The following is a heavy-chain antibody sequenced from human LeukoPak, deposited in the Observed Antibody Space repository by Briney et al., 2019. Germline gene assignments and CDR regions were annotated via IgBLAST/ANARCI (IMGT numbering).Heavy chain of an antibody. Sequence: ASVNVSCKACGYTFTSYVLNWVRQATGQGLAWMGWMNHNNGNTGNAQKFQGRVTITRNTSISTAYMELSSLRSEDTAVYYCARQYRGSGSCLDYWGQGTLVTVSS. CDR3: ARQYRGSGSCLDY. V-gene: IGHV1-8*03. CDR2: MNHNNGNT. D-gene: IGHD3-10*01. J-gene: IGHJ4*02. CDR1: GYTFTSYV.